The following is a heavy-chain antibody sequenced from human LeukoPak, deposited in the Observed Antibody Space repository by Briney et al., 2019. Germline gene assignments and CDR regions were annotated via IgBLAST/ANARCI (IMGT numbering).Heavy chain of an antibody. CDR3: AREGGSSGWYYSGYYYYGMDV. J-gene: IGHJ6*02. V-gene: IGHV7-4-1*02. D-gene: IGHD6-19*01. CDR2: INTNTGNP. CDR1: GYTFTGYY. Sequence: ASVKVSCKASGYTFTGYYMHWVRQAPGQGLEWMGWINTNTGNPTYAQGFTGRFVFSLDTSVSTAYLQISSLKAEDTAVYYCAREGGSSGWYYSGYYYYGMDVWGQGTTVTVSS.